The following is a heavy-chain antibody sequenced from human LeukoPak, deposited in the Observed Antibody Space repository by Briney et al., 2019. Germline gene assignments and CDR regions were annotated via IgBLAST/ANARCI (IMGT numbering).Heavy chain of an antibody. CDR2: IYYSGST. CDR3: ARSNNGGESYYFYYMDV. J-gene: IGHJ6*03. D-gene: IGHD3-16*01. Sequence: SETLSLTCTVSGGSISSSGYYWGWIRQPPGKGLEWIGSIYYSGSTYYNPSLKSRVTISVDTSKNQFSLKLSSVTAADTAVYYCARSNNGGESYYFYYMDVWGKGTTVTVSS. CDR1: GGSISSSGYY. V-gene: IGHV4-39*07.